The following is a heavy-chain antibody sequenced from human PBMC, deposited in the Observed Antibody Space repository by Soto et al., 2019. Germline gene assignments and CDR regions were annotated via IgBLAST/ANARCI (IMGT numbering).Heavy chain of an antibody. D-gene: IGHD3-16*01. CDR3: AKNSPKVITFPFYFDY. V-gene: IGHV3-30*18. CDR2: ISYDGTNE. CDR1: GFTFANYA. J-gene: IGHJ4*02. Sequence: RLSCVASGFTFANYAMHWVRQAPGKGLEWVAVISYDGTNEYSTDSVKGRSTISRDNSKNTLYLQMDSLRAEDTAVYYCAKNSPKVITFPFYFDYWGQGALVTVSS.